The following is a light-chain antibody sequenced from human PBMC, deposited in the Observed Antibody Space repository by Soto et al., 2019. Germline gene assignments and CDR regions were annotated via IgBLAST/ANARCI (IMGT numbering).Light chain of an antibody. V-gene: IGLV2-18*02. J-gene: IGLJ1*01. CDR2: EVS. Sequence: QSVLTQPPSVSGSPGQSVTISCTGNSRDVGSYNRVSWYQQPPGTAPKLMIYEVSNRPSGVPDRFSGSKSGNTASLTISGLQAEDEADYYCNSYTSSSTYVFGTGTKVTVL. CDR1: SRDVGSYNR. CDR3: NSYTSSSTYV.